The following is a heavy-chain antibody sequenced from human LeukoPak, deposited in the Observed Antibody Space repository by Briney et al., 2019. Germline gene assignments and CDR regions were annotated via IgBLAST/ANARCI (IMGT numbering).Heavy chain of an antibody. D-gene: IGHD3-22*01. CDR2: IYPGDSDT. CDR3: ARRSASTYYYDSSGPQNAFDI. J-gene: IGHJ3*02. V-gene: IGHV5-51*01. Sequence: GESLKISCKGSGYSFTSYWIGWVRQMPGKGLEGMGIIYPGDSDTRYSPSFQGQVTISADKSISTAYLQWSSLKASDTAMYYCARRSASTYYYDSSGPQNAFDIWGQGTMVTVSS. CDR1: GYSFTSYW.